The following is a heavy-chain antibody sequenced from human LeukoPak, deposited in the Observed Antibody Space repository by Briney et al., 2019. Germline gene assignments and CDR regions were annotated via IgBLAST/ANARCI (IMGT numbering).Heavy chain of an antibody. CDR2: IYWDDDK. Sequence: ESGPTLVNPTQTLTLTCTFSGFSLSTSGVGVGWIRQPPGKALEWLALIYWDDDKRYSPSLKSRLTITKDTSKNQVVLTMTNMDPVDTATYYCAHGPHSGYDWDYYFDYWGQGTLVTVSS. J-gene: IGHJ4*02. CDR1: GFSLSTSGVG. V-gene: IGHV2-5*02. CDR3: AHGPHSGYDWDYYFDY. D-gene: IGHD5-12*01.